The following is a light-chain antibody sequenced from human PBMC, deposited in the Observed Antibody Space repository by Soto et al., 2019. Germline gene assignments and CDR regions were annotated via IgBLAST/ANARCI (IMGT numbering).Light chain of an antibody. CDR1: SSDDGGYNL. V-gene: IGLV2-11*01. CDR2: DVS. J-gene: IGLJ2*01. CDR3: CSYAGSYTVV. Sequence: QSALTQPRSVSGSPGQSVTISCTGTSSDDGGYNLVSWYQHHPGKAPKLMIYDVSKWPSGVPDRFSGSKSGNTASLTISGLQADDEADYYCCSYAGSYTVVFGGGTKLTVL.